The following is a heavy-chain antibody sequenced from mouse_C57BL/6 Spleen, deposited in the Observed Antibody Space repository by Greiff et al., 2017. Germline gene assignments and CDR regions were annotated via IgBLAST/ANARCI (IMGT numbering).Heavy chain of an antibody. CDR1: GYAFSSYW. Sequence: VQLQQSGAELVKPGASVKISCKASGYAFSSYWTNWVKQRPGKGLEWIGQIYPGDGDTNYNGKFKGKATLTADKSSSTAYMQLRSLTSEDSAVYFCAREGAYYDYDKGFAYWGQGTLVTVSA. V-gene: IGHV1-80*01. D-gene: IGHD2-4*01. CDR3: AREGAYYDYDKGFAY. CDR2: IYPGDGDT. J-gene: IGHJ3*01.